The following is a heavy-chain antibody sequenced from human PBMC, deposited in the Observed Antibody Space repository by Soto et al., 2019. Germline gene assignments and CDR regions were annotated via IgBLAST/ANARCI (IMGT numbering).Heavy chain of an antibody. CDR2: MSDDESKK. V-gene: IGHV3-30-3*01. Sequence: QEQLVESGGGVVQPGRSLRLSCVASGFTFRSYGMHRVRQAPGKGLEWVAVMSDDESKKYYADSVKVRFTISRDNSKNTMFLQMGTLITEDTAVYYCARTAGGRVRGALDIWGQGTMVTVSS. CDR3: ARTAGGRVRGALDI. CDR1: GFTFRSYG. J-gene: IGHJ3*02. D-gene: IGHD6-13*01.